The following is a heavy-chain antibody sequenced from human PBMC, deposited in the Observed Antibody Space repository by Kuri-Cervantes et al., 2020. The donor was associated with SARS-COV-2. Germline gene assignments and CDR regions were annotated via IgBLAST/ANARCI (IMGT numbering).Heavy chain of an antibody. J-gene: IGHJ4*01. CDR1: GGSFSGYY. CDR3: ARGVYWNDPRDASGFDY. D-gene: IGHD1-1*01. V-gene: IGHV4-34*01. CDR2: INHSGST. Sequence: SETLSLTCAVYGGSFSGYYWSWIRQPPGKGLEWTGEINHSGSTNYNPSLKSRVTISVDTSKNQFSLKLSSVTAADTAVYYCARGVYWNDPRDASGFDYWGQGTLVTVSS.